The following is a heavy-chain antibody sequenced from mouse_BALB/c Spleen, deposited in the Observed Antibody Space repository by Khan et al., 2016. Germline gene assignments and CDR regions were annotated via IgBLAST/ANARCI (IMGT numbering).Heavy chain of an antibody. CDR3: TRGESTMIRGFAY. J-gene: IGHJ3*01. CDR1: GYTFISYW. Sequence: QVQLQQSGAELVRPGASVKLSCKASGYTFISYWINWVKQRPGQGLEWIGNVYPSDSYTDYNQKFKDKATLTVDKSSSTAYMQLSSPTSEDSAVYYCTRGESTMIRGFAYWGQGTLVTVSA. V-gene: IGHV1-69*02. D-gene: IGHD2-4*01. CDR2: VYPSDSYT.